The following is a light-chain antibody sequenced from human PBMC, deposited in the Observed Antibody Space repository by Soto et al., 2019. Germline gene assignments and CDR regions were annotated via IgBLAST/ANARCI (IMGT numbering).Light chain of an antibody. J-gene: IGLJ3*02. V-gene: IGLV1-40*01. Sequence: QSVLTQPPLVSGARGQRVTISCTESSSNIGAGYDVHWYQQLPGTAPKLLIYGNSNRPSGVPDRFSGSKSGTSASLAITGLQAEDEADYYCQSYDSSLSGWVFGGGTKVTVL. CDR3: QSYDSSLSGWV. CDR2: GNS. CDR1: SSNIGAGYD.